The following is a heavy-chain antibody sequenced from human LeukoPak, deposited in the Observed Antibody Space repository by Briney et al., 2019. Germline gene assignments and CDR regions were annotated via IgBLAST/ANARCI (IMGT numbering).Heavy chain of an antibody. V-gene: IGHV3-30*19. CDR3: ARAKRSSGYYDY. D-gene: IGHD3-22*01. Sequence: PGGSLRLSCAASGFTFSSYGMHWVRQAPGKGLEWVAVIWYDGSNKYYADSVKGRFTISRDNSKNTLYLQMNSLRAEDTAVYYCARAKRSSGYYDYWGQGTLVTVSS. CDR1: GFTFSSYG. CDR2: IWYDGSNK. J-gene: IGHJ4*02.